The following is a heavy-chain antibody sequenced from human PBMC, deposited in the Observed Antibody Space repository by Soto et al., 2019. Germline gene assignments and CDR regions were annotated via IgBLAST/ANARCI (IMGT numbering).Heavy chain of an antibody. Sequence: SETLSHTCSVSGGKIRGGGDYWSWIRQHPGKGLERIGYIYYSGSTYYNPSLKSRVTISVDTSKNQFSLKLSSVTAADTAVYYCARGLLRFLEWLSPPDAFDIWGQGTMVTVSS. CDR2: IYYSGST. V-gene: IGHV4-31*03. CDR1: GGKIRGGGDY. CDR3: ARGLLRFLEWLSPPDAFDI. J-gene: IGHJ3*02. D-gene: IGHD3-3*01.